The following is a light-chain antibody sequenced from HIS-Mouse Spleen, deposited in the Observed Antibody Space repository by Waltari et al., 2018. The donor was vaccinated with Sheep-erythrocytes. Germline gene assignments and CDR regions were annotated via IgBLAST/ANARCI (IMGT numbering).Light chain of an antibody. V-gene: IGLV2-14*03. J-gene: IGLJ3*02. CDR1: SSDVGGYNY. Sequence: GQSITISCTGTSSDVGGYNYVSWYQQHPGKAPKLMIYDVSNRPSGVSNRFSCSKSGNTASLTISGLQAEDEADYYCSSYTSSSTSWVFGGGTKLTVL. CDR3: SSYTSSSTSWV. CDR2: DVS.